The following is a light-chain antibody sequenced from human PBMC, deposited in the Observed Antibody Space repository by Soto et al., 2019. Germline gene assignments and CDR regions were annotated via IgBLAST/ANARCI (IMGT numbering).Light chain of an antibody. J-gene: IGKJ3*01. Sequence: DIQLTQSPFFLSASVGDRVTITCRASQGIRSYLAWYQQRPGKAPELLIYGASTLRTGVASRFSGSGSGTEFTLTIISLQPEDFATYFCQQLNIVPPLFTFGPGTKVDIK. V-gene: IGKV1-9*01. CDR2: GAS. CDR1: QGIRSY. CDR3: QQLNIVPPLFT.